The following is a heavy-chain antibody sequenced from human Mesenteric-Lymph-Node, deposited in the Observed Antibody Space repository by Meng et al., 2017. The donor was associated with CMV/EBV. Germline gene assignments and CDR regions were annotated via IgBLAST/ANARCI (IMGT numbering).Heavy chain of an antibody. J-gene: IGHJ6*02. Sequence: GGSLRLSCAASGFTFSGYGMNWVRQAPGKGLEWVAVISYDGSNKYYADSVKGRFTISRDNSKNTLYLQMNSLRAEDTAVYYCAREMYSSSSSFRAHYYYGMDVWGQGTTVTVSS. D-gene: IGHD6-6*01. V-gene: IGHV3-30-3*01. CDR1: GFTFSGYG. CDR2: ISYDGSNK. CDR3: AREMYSSSSSFRAHYYYGMDV.